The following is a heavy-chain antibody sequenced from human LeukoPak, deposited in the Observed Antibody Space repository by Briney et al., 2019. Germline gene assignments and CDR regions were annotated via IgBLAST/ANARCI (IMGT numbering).Heavy chain of an antibody. J-gene: IGHJ4*02. CDR2: IKQDGSEK. D-gene: IGHD3-22*01. CDR3: ARQVVRYYDSSGYYYFDY. CDR1: GFTFSSYW. V-gene: IGHV3-7*01. Sequence: GGSLRLSCAASGFTFSSYWMSWVRQAPGKGLEWVANIKQDGSEKYYVDSVKGRFTISRDNAKNSLYLQMNSLRAAATAVYYCARQVVRYYDSSGYYYFDYWGQGPLVTVSS.